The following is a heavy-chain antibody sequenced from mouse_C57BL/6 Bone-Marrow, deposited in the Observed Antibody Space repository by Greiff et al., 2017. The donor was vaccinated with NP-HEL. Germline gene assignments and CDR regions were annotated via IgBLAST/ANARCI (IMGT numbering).Heavy chain of an antibody. CDR2: IRNKANGYTT. CDR1: GFTFTDYY. V-gene: IGHV7-3*01. CDR3: ARYRYYGSSPWFAY. J-gene: IGHJ3*01. Sequence: EVKLVESGGGLVQPGGSLSLSCAASGFTFTDYYMSWVRQPPGKALEWLGFIRNKANGYTTEYSASVKGRFTISRDNSQSILYRQMNALRAEDSATYYCARYRYYGSSPWFAYWGQGTLVTVSA. D-gene: IGHD1-1*01.